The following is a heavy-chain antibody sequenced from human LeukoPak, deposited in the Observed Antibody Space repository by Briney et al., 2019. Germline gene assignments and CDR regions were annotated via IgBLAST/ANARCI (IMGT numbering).Heavy chain of an antibody. CDR1: GGSISSGDYY. J-gene: IGHJ2*01. Sequence: SETLSLTCTVSGGSISSGDYYWSWIRQPPGKGLEWIGYIYYSGSTNYNPSLKSRVTISVDTSKNQFSLKLSSVTAADTAVYYCARGSYGYDWYFDLWGRGTLVTVSS. D-gene: IGHD5-18*01. CDR2: IYYSGST. CDR3: ARGSYGYDWYFDL. V-gene: IGHV4-61*08.